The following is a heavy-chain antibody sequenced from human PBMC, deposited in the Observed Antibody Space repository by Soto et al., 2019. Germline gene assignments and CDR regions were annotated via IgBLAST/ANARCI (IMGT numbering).Heavy chain of an antibody. D-gene: IGHD3-22*01. J-gene: IGHJ4*02. CDR3: ARVPIAPYDSSGHTSDY. CDR2: IIPIFGTA. CDR1: GGTFSSYA. Sequence: QVQLVQSGAEVKKPGSSVKVSCKASGGTFSSYAISWVRRAPGQGLEWMGGIIPIFGTANYAQKFQGRVTITADESTSTAYMELSSLRSEDTAVYYCARVPIAPYDSSGHTSDYWGQGTLVTVSS. V-gene: IGHV1-69*01.